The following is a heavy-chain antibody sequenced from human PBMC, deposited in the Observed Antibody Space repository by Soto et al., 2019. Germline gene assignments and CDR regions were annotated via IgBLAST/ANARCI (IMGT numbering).Heavy chain of an antibody. J-gene: IGHJ5*02. Sequence: VQLVESGGTLVQPGRSLRLSCVASGLNFSDYGMHWVRQAPGKGLEWVAVIWYDGSNKFYADSVKGRFTMSRDNSQNTAYLQMDSLRVEDAAVYYCARESAEGFLRFDPWVQGTQVAVSS. CDR3: ARESAEGFLRFDP. D-gene: IGHD6-13*01. V-gene: IGHV3-33*01. CDR1: GLNFSDYG. CDR2: IWYDGSNK.